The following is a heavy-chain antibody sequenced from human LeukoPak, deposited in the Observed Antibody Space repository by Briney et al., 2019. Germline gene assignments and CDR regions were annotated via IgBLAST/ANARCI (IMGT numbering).Heavy chain of an antibody. CDR2: IIPIFGTA. V-gene: IGHV1-69*13. CDR3: AGDLGVGATTYYYYYGMDV. J-gene: IGHJ6*02. D-gene: IGHD1-26*01. CDR1: GGTFSSYA. Sequence: SVKVSCKASGGTFSSYAISWVRQAPGQGLEWMGGIIPIFGTANYAQKFQGRVTITADESTSTAYMELSSLRSEDTAVYYCAGDLGVGATTYYYYYGMDVWGQGTTVTVSS.